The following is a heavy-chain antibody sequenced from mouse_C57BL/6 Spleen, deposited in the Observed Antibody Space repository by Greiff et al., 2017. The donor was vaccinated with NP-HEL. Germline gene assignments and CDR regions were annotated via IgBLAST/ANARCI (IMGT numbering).Heavy chain of an antibody. D-gene: IGHD1-1*01. J-gene: IGHJ1*03. V-gene: IGHV1-50*01. CDR2: IDPSDSYT. CDR1: GYTFTSYW. Sequence: VQLQQPGAELVKPGASVKLSCKASGYTFTSYWMQWVKQRPGQGLEWIGEIDPSDSYTNYNQKFKGKATLTVDTSSSTAYMQLSSLTSEDSAVYYCARSGNYYGSSRYFDVWGTGTTVTVSS. CDR3: ARSGNYYGSSRYFDV.